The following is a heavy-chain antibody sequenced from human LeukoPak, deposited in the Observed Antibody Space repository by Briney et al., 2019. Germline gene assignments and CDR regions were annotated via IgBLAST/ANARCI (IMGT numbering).Heavy chain of an antibody. V-gene: IGHV3-7*01. J-gene: IGHJ4*02. CDR2: IKQDGSEK. CDR3: RVFAETADY. CDR1: GFTFSSYW. Sequence: SGGSLRLSCAASGFTFSSYWMNWVRQAPGKGLEWVANIKQDGSEKNYEDSVKGRFTISRDNAKNSLYLQMNSLRAEDTAVYYCRVFAETADYWGQGTLVTVSS. D-gene: IGHD1-1*01.